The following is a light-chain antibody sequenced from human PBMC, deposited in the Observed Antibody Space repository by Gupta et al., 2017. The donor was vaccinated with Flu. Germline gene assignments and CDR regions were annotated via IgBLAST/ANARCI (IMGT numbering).Light chain of an antibody. CDR1: QSVSSY. CDR3: QQRSNWPRT. CDR2: DAS. Sequence: EIVLTQSPATLSLSPGERATLSCRASQSVSSYLAWYQQKPGQAPRLLIYDASHRATGIPARFSGSGSGTEFTLTISSREPEDFAVYYCQQRSNWPRTFGQGTKVEIK. J-gene: IGKJ1*01. V-gene: IGKV3-11*01.